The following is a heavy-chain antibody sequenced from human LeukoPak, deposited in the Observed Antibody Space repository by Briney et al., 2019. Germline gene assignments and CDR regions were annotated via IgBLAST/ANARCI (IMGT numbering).Heavy chain of an antibody. CDR2: IIPIFGTA. CDR1: GGTFSSYA. J-gene: IGHJ4*02. Sequence: GSSVKVSCKASGGTFSSYAISWVRQAPGQGLEWMGGIIPIFGTANYAQKFQGGVTITADESTSTAYMELSSLRSEDTAVYYCAREEREYSSSWAFDYWGQGTLVTVSS. CDR3: AREEREYSSSWAFDY. V-gene: IGHV1-69*01. D-gene: IGHD6-13*01.